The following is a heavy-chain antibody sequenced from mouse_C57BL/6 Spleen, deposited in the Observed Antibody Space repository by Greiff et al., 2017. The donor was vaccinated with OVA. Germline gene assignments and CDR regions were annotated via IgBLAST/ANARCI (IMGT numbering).Heavy chain of an antibody. CDR1: GYTFTSYW. CDR2: IYPSDSET. CDR3: AREDTTVPRYFDV. J-gene: IGHJ1*03. Sequence: QVHVKQPGAELVRPGSSVKLSCKASGYTFTSYWMDWVKQRPGQGLEWIGNIYPSDSETHYNQKFKDKATLTVDKSSSTAYMQLSSLTSEDSAVYYCAREDTTVPRYFDVWGTGTTVTVSS. V-gene: IGHV1-61*01. D-gene: IGHD1-1*01.